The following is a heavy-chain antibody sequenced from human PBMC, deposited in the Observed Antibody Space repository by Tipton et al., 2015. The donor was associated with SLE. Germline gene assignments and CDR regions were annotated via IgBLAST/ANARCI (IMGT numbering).Heavy chain of an antibody. CDR1: GGSVSSRSHY. CDR3: ARQRGVPTAGALNWFDP. Sequence: TLSLTCTVSGGSVSSRSHYWAWIRQPPGRGLEWIGYISYGGGTNYNPSLKSRVTISVDTSKNEFSLRLSSVTATDTAVYYCARQRGVPTAGALNWFDPWGQGTLVTVSS. V-gene: IGHV4-61*01. J-gene: IGHJ5*02. CDR2: ISYGGGT. D-gene: IGHD2-2*01.